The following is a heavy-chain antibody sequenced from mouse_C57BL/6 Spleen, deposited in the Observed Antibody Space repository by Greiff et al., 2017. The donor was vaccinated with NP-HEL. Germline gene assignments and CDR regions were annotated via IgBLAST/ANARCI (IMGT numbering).Heavy chain of an antibody. Sequence: VQLQQSGAELVRPGASVKLSCTASGFNFKDYYMHWVKQRPEQGLEWIGRIDPEDGDTEYAPKFQGKATMTADTSSNTAYLQLSSLTSEDTAVYYCNGLDRLRRRVDYWGQGTTLTVSS. CDR1: GFNFKDYY. CDR3: NGLDRLRRRVDY. V-gene: IGHV14-1*01. J-gene: IGHJ2*01. D-gene: IGHD2-2*01. CDR2: IDPEDGDT.